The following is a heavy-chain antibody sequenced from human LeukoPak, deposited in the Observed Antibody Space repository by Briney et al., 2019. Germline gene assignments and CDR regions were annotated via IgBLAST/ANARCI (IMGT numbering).Heavy chain of an antibody. V-gene: IGHV1-18*04. CDR2: ISAYNGNT. D-gene: IGHD6-19*01. CDR1: GYTFTGYY. J-gene: IGHJ5*02. Sequence: ASVKVSCKASGYTFTGYYMHWVRQAPGQGLEWMGWISAYNGNTNYAQKLQGRVTMTTDTSTSTAYMELRSLRSDDTAVYYCARDTQWLVPYWFDPWGQGTLVTVSS. CDR3: ARDTQWLVPYWFDP.